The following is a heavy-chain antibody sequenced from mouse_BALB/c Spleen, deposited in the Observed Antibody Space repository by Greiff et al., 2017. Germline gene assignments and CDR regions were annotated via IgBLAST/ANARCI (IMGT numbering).Heavy chain of an antibody. V-gene: IGHV1S29*02. J-gene: IGHJ3*01. Sequence: EVQLQQSGPELVKPGASVKISCKASGYTFTDYNMHWVKQSHGKSLEWIGYIYPYNGGTGYNQKFKSKATLTVDNSSSTAYMELRSLTSEDSAVYYCARSFYDYDPAWFAYWGQGTLVTVSA. CDR1: GYTFTDYN. D-gene: IGHD2-4*01. CDR3: ARSFYDYDPAWFAY. CDR2: IYPYNGGT.